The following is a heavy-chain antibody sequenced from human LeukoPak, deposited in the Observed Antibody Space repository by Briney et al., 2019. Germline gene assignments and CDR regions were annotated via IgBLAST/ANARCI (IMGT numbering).Heavy chain of an antibody. CDR3: AKGEITYYYDSSGYAFDY. D-gene: IGHD3-22*01. Sequence: GGSLRLSCAASGFTFSSYAMSWVRQAPGKGLEWVSAISGGSTYYADSVKGRFTISRDNSKNTLYLQMNSLRAEDTAVYYCAKGEITYYYDSSGYAFDYWGQGTLVTVSS. V-gene: IGHV3-23*01. CDR2: ISGGST. CDR1: GFTFSSYA. J-gene: IGHJ4*02.